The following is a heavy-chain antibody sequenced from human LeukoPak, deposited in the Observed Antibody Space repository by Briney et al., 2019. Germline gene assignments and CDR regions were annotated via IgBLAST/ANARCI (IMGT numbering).Heavy chain of an antibody. D-gene: IGHD2-2*01. CDR3: ARDRFVVVPAAIFYYYYGMDV. V-gene: IGHV1-46*01. CDR1: GYTFTSYY. Sequence: ASVKVSCKASGYTFTSYYMHWVRQAPGQGLEWMGIINPSGGSTSYAQKFQGRVTMTRDTSTSTVYMELSSLRSDDTAVYYCARDRFVVVPAAIFYYYYGMDVWGQGTTVTVSS. J-gene: IGHJ6*02. CDR2: INPSGGST.